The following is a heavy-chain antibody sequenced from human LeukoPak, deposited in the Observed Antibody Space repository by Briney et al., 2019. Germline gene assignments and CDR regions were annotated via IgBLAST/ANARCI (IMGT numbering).Heavy chain of an antibody. Sequence: PSETLSLTCTVSGDSISSGRNYWAWIRQTPGKGLEWTASIYYSGSTSYNPSLSSRVSISVDTSKNQVSLKMKSVTDTDSAVYYCARHLSGTTMSHYFDFWGQGTLVPVSS. CDR1: GDSISSGRNY. CDR3: ARHLSGTTMSHYFDF. D-gene: IGHD3-10*02. V-gene: IGHV4-39*01. CDR2: IYYSGST. J-gene: IGHJ4*02.